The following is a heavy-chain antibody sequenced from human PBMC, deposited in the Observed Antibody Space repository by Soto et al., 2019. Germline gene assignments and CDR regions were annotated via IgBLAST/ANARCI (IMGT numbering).Heavy chain of an antibody. D-gene: IGHD6-19*01. V-gene: IGHV3-72*01. Sequence: MDWVRQAPGKGLEWVARSRNKAKSYTTEYAASVKGRFTISRDDSKNSLYLQMNSLTTEDTAVYYCVRATGDSSAYYYCDDWGQGTLVTVSS. CDR2: SRNKAKSYTT. J-gene: IGHJ4*02. CDR3: VRATGDSSAYYYCDD.